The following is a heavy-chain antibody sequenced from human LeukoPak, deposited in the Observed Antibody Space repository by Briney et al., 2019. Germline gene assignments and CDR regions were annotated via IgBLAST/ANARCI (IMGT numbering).Heavy chain of an antibody. D-gene: IGHD3-10*01. CDR1: GYTFTSYG. J-gene: IGHJ6*02. CDR3: ARGSPTREITHGGFYYGMDV. CDR2: ISAYNGNT. Sequence: ASVKVSYKASGYTFTSYGISWVRQAPGQGLEWMGWISAYNGNTNYAQKLQGRVTMTTDTSTSTAYMELRSLRSDDTAVYYCARGSPTREITHGGFYYGMDVWGQGTTVTVSS. V-gene: IGHV1-18*01.